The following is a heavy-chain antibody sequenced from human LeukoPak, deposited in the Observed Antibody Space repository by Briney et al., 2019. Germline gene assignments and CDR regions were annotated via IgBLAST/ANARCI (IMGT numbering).Heavy chain of an antibody. V-gene: IGHV3-48*01. CDR3: ARILVYSTNGVCPTFDY. CDR1: GFTFSSYS. CDR2: ISSSSSTI. J-gene: IGHJ4*02. D-gene: IGHD2-8*01. Sequence: GGSLRLSCAASGFTFSSYSMNWVRQAPGKGLEWVSYISSSSSTIYYADSVKGRFTISRDNAKNSLYLQMNSLRAEDTAVYYCARILVYSTNGVCPTFDYWGQGALVTVSS.